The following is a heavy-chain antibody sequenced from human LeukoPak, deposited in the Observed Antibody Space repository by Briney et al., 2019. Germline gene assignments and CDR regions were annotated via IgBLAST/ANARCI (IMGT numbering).Heavy chain of an antibody. CDR1: GFTFSSYS. J-gene: IGHJ4*02. V-gene: IGHV3-23*01. D-gene: IGHD2-2*01. Sequence: PGGSLRLSCAASGFTFSSYSMNWVRQAPGKGLEWVSAISGSGVTTYYADSVKGRFTISRDNSKHTLYLQMNSLRAEDTAVYYCSKWKAIVLVPAARSPIDYWGQGTLVTVSS. CDR2: ISGSGVTT. CDR3: SKWKAIVLVPAARSPIDY.